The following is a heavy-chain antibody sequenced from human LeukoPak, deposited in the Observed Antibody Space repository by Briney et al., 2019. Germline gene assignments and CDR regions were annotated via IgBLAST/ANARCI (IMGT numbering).Heavy chain of an antibody. J-gene: IGHJ4*02. Sequence: SETLSLTCTVSGGFISSYYWSWIRQPPGKGLEWIGYIYPSGSSNYNPSLKSRVTISVDTSKNQFSLKLSSVIAADTAVYYCARSPPAPKQFDYWGQGTLVTVSS. D-gene: IGHD2-2*01. V-gene: IGHV4-4*09. CDR3: ARSPPAPKQFDY. CDR1: GGFISSYY. CDR2: IYPSGSS.